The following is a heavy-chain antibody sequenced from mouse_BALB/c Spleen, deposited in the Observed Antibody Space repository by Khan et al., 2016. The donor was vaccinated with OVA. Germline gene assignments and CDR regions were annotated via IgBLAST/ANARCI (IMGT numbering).Heavy chain of an antibody. V-gene: IGHV1S136*01. CDR3: SREASSRDCSFTY. CDR2: INPSNAGT. J-gene: IGHJ3*01. D-gene: IGHD3-3*01. Sequence: VQLKESGPELVEPGASVKMSCKASGYTFSNYVIHWMKQKPGQGLEWIAYINPSNAGTGYNEKFKGKATLTSDISSTTAYMELNSLTSEDSAVYYCSREASSRDCSFTYRGQGTLVTVSA. CDR1: GYTFSNYV.